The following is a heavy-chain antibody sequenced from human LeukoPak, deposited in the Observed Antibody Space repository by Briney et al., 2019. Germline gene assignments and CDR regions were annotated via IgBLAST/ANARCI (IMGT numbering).Heavy chain of an antibody. V-gene: IGHV1-69*06. CDR3: TTIGYCSSTSSYYYYYYMDV. CDR1: GGTFSSYA. CDR2: IIPIFGTA. D-gene: IGHD2-2*01. Sequence: SVKVSCKASGGTFSSYAISWVRQAPGQRLEWMGGIIPIFGTANYAQKFQGRVTITADKSTSTAYMELSSLRSEETAVYYCTTIGYCSSTSSYYYYYYMDVWGKGTTVTVSS. J-gene: IGHJ6*03.